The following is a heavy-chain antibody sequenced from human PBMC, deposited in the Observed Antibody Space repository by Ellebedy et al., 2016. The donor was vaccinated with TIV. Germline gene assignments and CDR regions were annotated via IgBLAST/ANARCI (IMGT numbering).Heavy chain of an antibody. V-gene: IGHV3-13*01. D-gene: IGHD6-13*01. J-gene: IGHJ4*02. CDR2: MGTAGDT. Sequence: PGGSLRLSCAASGFTLSSYDMHWVRQATGKGLEWVSTMGTAGDTYPGSVKGRFTISRENAKNSLYLQMNSLRAGDTAVYYCARFSQQTYDYWGQGTLVTVSS. CDR1: GFTLSSYD. CDR3: ARFSQQTYDY.